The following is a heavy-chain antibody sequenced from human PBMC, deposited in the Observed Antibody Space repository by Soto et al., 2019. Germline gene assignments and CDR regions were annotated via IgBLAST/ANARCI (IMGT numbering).Heavy chain of an antibody. CDR3: STWHFDY. CDR2: TYYRSKWYN. Sequence: QFQLQQSGPGLVKPSQTLTLTCAISGDSVSSNSAIWNWIRQSPSTGLEWLGRTYYRSKWYNNYAESVKGRITINPDTSKNQFSLQLNSVPPEDTDVYYCSTWHFDYWGQGTLVTVYS. CDR1: GDSVSSNSAI. V-gene: IGHV6-1*01. J-gene: IGHJ4*02.